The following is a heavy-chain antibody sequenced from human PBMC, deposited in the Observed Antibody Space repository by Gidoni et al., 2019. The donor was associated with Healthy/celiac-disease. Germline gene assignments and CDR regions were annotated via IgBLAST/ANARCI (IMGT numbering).Heavy chain of an antibody. CDR2: ISSSSSTI. Sequence: EVQLVESGGGLVQPGGSLRLSCAASGFPFSSYSMNWVRQAPGKGLEWVSYISSSSSTIYYADSVKGRFTISRDNAKNSLYLQMNSLRDEDTAVYYCARDWAGDTAMVRGGYWGQGTLVTVSS. V-gene: IGHV3-48*02. J-gene: IGHJ4*02. D-gene: IGHD5-18*01. CDR1: GFPFSSYS. CDR3: ARDWAGDTAMVRGGY.